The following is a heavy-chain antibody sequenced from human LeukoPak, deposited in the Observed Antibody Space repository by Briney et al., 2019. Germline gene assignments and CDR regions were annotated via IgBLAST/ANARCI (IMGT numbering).Heavy chain of an antibody. J-gene: IGHJ3*02. V-gene: IGHV1-58*02. CDR1: GLTFTSSA. D-gene: IGHD2-2*01. CDR2: IVVGSSNT. Sequence: SVTVSCKASGLTFTSSAIQWVRQARGQRLEWIGWIVVGSSNTNYAQKFQERVTITRDMSTSTAYMELSSLRSEDTAVYYCAAAPYCSSTSCPAAVFDIWGQGTMVTVSS. CDR3: AAAPYCSSTSCPAAVFDI.